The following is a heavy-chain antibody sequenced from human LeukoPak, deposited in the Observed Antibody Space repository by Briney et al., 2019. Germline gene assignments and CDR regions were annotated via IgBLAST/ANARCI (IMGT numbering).Heavy chain of an antibody. CDR2: INWSGVST. CDR1: GFTFNDYA. D-gene: IGHD3-22*01. J-gene: IGHJ4*02. CDR3: AKDSDSSGFFEPPDF. Sequence: GGSLRLSCAASGFTFNDYAMHWVRQVPGKGLEWVSLINWSGVSTYYADSVKGRFTISRVNIKDSLFLQMSSLRPEDTALYYCAKDSDSSGFFEPPDFWGQGTLVTVSS. V-gene: IGHV3-43D*03.